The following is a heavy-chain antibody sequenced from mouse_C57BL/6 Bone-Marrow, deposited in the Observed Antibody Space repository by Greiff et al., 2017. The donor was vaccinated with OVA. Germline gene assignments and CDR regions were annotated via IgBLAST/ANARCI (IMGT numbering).Heavy chain of an antibody. J-gene: IGHJ2*01. CDR3: ARGGDLLWLRLYYFDY. CDR1: GYTFTSYG. Sequence: VQLQESGAELARPGASVKLSCKASGYTFTSYGISWVKQRTGQGLEWIGEIYPRSGNTYYNEKFKGKATLTADKSSSTAYMELRSLTSEDSAVYFCARGGDLLWLRLYYFDYWGQGTTLTVSS. CDR2: IYPRSGNT. V-gene: IGHV1-81*01. D-gene: IGHD2-2*01.